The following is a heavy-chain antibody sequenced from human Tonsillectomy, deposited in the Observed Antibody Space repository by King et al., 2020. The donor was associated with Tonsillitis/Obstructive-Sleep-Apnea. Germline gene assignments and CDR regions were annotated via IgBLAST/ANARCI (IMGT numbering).Heavy chain of an antibody. D-gene: IGHD6-6*01. Sequence: LQLQESGPGLVKPSETLALTCTVSGGSIRNNTYYWGWIRQPPGKGLEWIGSIYNSGSTYYNPSLKSRVTISVDTSKNQFSLKLSSVTAADTAVYYCVREGEYSSTNYFDYWGQGTLLTVSS. CDR1: GGSIRNNTYY. V-gene: IGHV4-39*02. CDR3: VREGEYSSTNYFDY. CDR2: IYNSGST. J-gene: IGHJ4*02.